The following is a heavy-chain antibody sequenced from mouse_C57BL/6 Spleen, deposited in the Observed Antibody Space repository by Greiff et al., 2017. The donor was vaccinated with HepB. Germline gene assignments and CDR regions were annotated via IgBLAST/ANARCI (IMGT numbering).Heavy chain of an antibody. CDR3: ARYGYLYAMDY. CDR2: INYDGSST. V-gene: IGHV5-16*01. Sequence: EVNLVDSEGGLVQPGSSMKLSCTASGFTFSDYYMAWVRQVPEKGLEWVANINYDGSSTYYLDSLKSRFIISRDNAKNILYLQMSSLKSEDTATYYCARYGYLYAMDYWGQGTSVTVSS. CDR1: GFTFSDYY. J-gene: IGHJ4*01. D-gene: IGHD2-2*01.